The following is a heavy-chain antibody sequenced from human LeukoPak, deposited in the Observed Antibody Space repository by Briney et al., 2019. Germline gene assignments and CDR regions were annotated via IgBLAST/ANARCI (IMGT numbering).Heavy chain of an antibody. CDR1: GYTFTGYY. CDR3: ASGRDYGDERGAFDI. V-gene: IGHV1-2*02. J-gene: IGHJ3*02. D-gene: IGHD4-17*01. CDR2: INPNNGGT. Sequence: GASVKVSCKASGYTFTGYYMHWVRQAPGQGLEWMGWINPNNGGTNYAQKFQGRVTMTRDTSITTAYMELSRLRSDDTAVYYCASGRDYGDERGAFDIWGQGTMVTVSS.